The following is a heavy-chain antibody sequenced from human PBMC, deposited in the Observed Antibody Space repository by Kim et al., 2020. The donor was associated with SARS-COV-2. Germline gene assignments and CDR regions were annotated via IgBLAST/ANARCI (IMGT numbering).Heavy chain of an antibody. V-gene: IGHV4-31*02. CDR2: T. J-gene: IGHJ4*02. D-gene: IGHD1-26*01. CDR3: AGAGSLGLFDY. Sequence: TYYNPSFKSRLTVSADTSKNQCSLKLSSVTAADTAVYYCAGAGSLGLFDYWGQGTLVTVSS.